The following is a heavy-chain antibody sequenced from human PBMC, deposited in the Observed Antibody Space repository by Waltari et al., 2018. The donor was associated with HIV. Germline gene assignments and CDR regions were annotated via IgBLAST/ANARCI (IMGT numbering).Heavy chain of an antibody. CDR2: MFYSGNR. CDR3: ARMVTTWAFDI. D-gene: IGHD4-17*01. V-gene: IGHV4-39*07. Sequence: QLQLQESGPGLVKPSETLSLTCTVSGGSISSSSHSWGWIRQPPGKGLEWIGSMFYSGNRYYNPSLKSRVTLSLDTSNNQFSLNLSSETAADTAVYYCARMVTTWAFDIWGQGTVVTVSS. J-gene: IGHJ3*02. CDR1: GGSISSSSHS.